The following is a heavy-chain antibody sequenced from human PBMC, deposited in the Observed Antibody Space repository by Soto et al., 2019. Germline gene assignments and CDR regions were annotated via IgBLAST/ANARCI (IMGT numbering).Heavy chain of an antibody. J-gene: IGHJ4*02. D-gene: IGHD5-18*01. CDR3: ASYHSYGASFDY. Sequence: SLRLSCAASGFTFSSYAMSWVRQAPGKGLEWVSAISGSGGSTYYADSVKGRFTISRDNSKNTLYLQMNSLRAEDTAVYYCASYHSYGASFDYWGQGTLVTVSS. CDR1: GFTFSSYA. CDR2: ISGSGGST. V-gene: IGHV3-23*01.